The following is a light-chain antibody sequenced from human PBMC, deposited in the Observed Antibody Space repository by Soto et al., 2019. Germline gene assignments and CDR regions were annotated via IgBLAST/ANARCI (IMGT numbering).Light chain of an antibody. CDR2: DVS. V-gene: IGKV1-5*01. J-gene: IGKJ4*01. CDR3: QQYDTYGLT. CDR1: QSINDL. Sequence: DVQMTQSHSTLSASVGDRVTITCRASQSINDLLAWYQQKPGKAPKFLIYDVSTLESGVPSRFSGSGSGTEFTLTISSLQPEDFETYYCQQYDTYGLTFGGGTRVEIK.